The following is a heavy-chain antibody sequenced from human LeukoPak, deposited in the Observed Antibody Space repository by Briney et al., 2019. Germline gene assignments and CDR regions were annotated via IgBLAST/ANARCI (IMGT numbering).Heavy chain of an antibody. CDR1: GFNFDRYT. D-gene: IGHD3/OR15-3a*01. CDR2: AGWAGGTT. CDR3: AKAAGKENGYDFFFEH. J-gene: IGHJ4*02. Sequence: GGSLRLSCATSGFNFDRYTIHWVRQAPGKGLEWVSLAGWAGGTTFYSDSVKGRFTISRDNSKSTLFLQMNSLRTEDTAVYFCAKAAGKENGYDFFFEHWGQGTLVTVS. V-gene: IGHV3-43*01.